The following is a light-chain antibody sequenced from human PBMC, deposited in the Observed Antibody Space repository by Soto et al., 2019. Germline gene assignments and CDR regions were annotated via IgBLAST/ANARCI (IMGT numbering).Light chain of an antibody. CDR2: DTS. Sequence: EIVLTQSPVTLSLSPGERATLSCRASQNVFSSLAWYQQKPGQAPRLLIYDTSTRATAIPARFRGSGSGTDVTLTVSSLEPEDSAVYYCHQRGNCPLTFGGGTKVEIK. CDR3: HQRGNCPLT. V-gene: IGKV3-11*01. J-gene: IGKJ4*01. CDR1: QNVFSS.